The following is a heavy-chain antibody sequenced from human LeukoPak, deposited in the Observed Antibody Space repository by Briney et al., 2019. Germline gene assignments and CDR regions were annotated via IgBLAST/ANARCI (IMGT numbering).Heavy chain of an antibody. CDR3: ATRNWAAADDS. V-gene: IGHV3-23*01. J-gene: IGHJ5*01. Sequence: GGSLRLSCAASGFTFSSYAMSWVRQAPGKGPEWISAISGSGGSTYYADSVKGRFTISRDNSKNTLYLQMNSLRAEDTDVDYCATRNWAAADDSWGQGTLVTVSS. D-gene: IGHD6-13*01. CDR1: GFTFSSYA. CDR2: ISGSGGST.